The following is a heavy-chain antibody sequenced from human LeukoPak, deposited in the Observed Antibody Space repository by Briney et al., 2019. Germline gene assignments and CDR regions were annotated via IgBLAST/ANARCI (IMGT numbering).Heavy chain of an antibody. CDR1: GFTFSSYA. Sequence: GGSLRLSCAASGFTFSSYAMHWVRQAPGKGLEWVAVISYDGSNEYYADSVKGRFTISRDNSKNTLYLQMNSLRAEDTAVYYCASQYRLIVVVVAASVSSDYGMDVWGQGTTVTVSS. CDR3: ASQYRLIVVVVAASVSSDYGMDV. V-gene: IGHV3-30-3*01. J-gene: IGHJ6*02. CDR2: ISYDGSNE. D-gene: IGHD2-15*01.